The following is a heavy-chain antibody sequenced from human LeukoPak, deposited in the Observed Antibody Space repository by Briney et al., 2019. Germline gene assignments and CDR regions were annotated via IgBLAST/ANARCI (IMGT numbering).Heavy chain of an antibody. CDR3: ARDLNYYGSGSYYSYYYMDV. J-gene: IGHJ6*03. D-gene: IGHD3-10*01. V-gene: IGHV3-7*01. CDR2: IKQDGSEK. Sequence: GGSLRLACAASGFTFSNFGMHWVRQAPGKGLEWVANIKQDGSEKYYVDSVKGRFTISRDNAKNSLYLQMNSLRAEDTAVYYCARDLNYYGSGSYYSYYYMDVWGKGTTVTISS. CDR1: GFTFSNFG.